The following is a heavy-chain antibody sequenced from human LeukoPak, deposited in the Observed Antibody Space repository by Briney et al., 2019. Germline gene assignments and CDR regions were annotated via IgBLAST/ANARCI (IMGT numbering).Heavy chain of an antibody. CDR3: ATDGSSFDY. CDR2: INKDGSEK. J-gene: IGHJ4*02. CDR1: QFIFRDYW. D-gene: IGHD2-15*01. V-gene: IGHV3-7*01. Sequence: PGGSLRLSCAASQFIFRDYWMSWVRQAPGMGLEWVANINKDGSEKYYVDSVKGRFTISGDNAENSLFLEMNSLRAEDTAVYYCATDGSSFDYWGQGTLVTVSS.